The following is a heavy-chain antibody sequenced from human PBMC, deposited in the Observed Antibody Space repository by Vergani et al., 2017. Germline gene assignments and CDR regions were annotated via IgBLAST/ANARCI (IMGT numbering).Heavy chain of an antibody. CDR3: ASDGSGWFDY. V-gene: IGHV3-21*01. Sequence: EVQLVESGGGLVKPGGSLRLSCAASGFPFSSYSMNWVRQAPGKGLEWVSSISSSSSYIYYADSVKGRFTISRDNAKNSLYLQMNSLRAEDTAVYYCASDGSGWFDYWGQGTLVTVSS. CDR1: GFPFSSYS. CDR2: ISSSSSYI. J-gene: IGHJ4*02. D-gene: IGHD6-19*01.